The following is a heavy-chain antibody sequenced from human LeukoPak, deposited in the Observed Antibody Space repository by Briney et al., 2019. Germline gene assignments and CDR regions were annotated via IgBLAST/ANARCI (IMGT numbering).Heavy chain of an antibody. D-gene: IGHD1-14*01. CDR3: AGMRITTPTVRTLDY. CDR2: IYYTGST. CDR1: GGSISSYY. V-gene: IGHV4-59*01. Sequence: SETLSLTCTVSGGSISSYYWTWIRQPPGKGLEWIGFIYYTGSTNYNPSLKSRVTISVDTSKNQFSLKLSSVTAADTAVYYCAGMRITTPTVRTLDYWGQGTLVTVSS. J-gene: IGHJ4*02.